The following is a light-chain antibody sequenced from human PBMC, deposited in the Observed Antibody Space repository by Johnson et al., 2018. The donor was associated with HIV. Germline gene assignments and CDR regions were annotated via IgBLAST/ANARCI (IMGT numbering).Light chain of an antibody. CDR3: GTWDNSLSLGGV. V-gene: IGLV1-51*02. J-gene: IGLJ1*01. Sequence: QSVLTQPPSVSAAPGQKVTISCSGSSSNIGNNYVSWYQQLPGTAPKLLIYENDKRPSGITDRFSGSKSGTSATLGITGLQTGDEADYYCGTWDNSLSLGGVFGSATKVTVL. CDR2: END. CDR1: SSNIGNNY.